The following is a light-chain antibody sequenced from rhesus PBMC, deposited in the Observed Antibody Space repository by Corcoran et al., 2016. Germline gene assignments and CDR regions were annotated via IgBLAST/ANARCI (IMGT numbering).Light chain of an antibody. Sequence: DIVMIQTPLSLPVTLGEPASISCRSSQSLVYSDGKPSLYWYLQKPGQSPQLLMYLGSKRASGVPDKVSGRGSGTDFRLKISRVEAEEVGGYYCMQALRSPWTFGQGTKVEIK. CDR3: MQALRSPWT. CDR1: QSLVYSDGKPS. J-gene: IGKJ1*01. V-gene: IGKV2-82*03. CDR2: LGS.